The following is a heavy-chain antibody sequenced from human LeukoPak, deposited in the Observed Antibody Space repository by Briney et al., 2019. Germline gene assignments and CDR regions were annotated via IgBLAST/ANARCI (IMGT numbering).Heavy chain of an antibody. D-gene: IGHD2-21*02. V-gene: IGHV3-53*04. CDR2: IYSGGST. CDR3: AGPPNCGGDCYYFQH. J-gene: IGHJ1*01. Sequence: GGSLRLSCAASGFTVSSNYMSWVRQAPGKGLEWVSVIYSGGSTYYADSVKGRFTISRHNSKNTLYVQMNSLRAEDTAVYYCAGPPNCGGDCYYFQHWGQGTLVTVSS. CDR1: GFTVSSNY.